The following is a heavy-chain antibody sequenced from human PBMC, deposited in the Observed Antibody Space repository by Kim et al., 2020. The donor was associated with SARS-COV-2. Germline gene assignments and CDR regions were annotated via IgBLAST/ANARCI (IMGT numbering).Heavy chain of an antibody. CDR1: GGTFSSYA. CDR3: ARGYGSGSYYFDY. J-gene: IGHJ4*02. Sequence: SVKVSCKASGGTFSSYAISWVRQAPGQGLEWMGGIIPIFGTANYAQKFQGRVTITADESTSTAYMELSSLRSEDMAVYYCARGYGSGSYYFDYWGQGTLVTVSS. V-gene: IGHV1-69*13. CDR2: IIPIFGTA. D-gene: IGHD3-10*01.